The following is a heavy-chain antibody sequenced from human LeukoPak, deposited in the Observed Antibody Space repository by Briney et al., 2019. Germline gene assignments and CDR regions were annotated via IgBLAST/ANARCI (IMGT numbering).Heavy chain of an antibody. J-gene: IGHJ4*02. CDR1: RDYIRHIDYY. Sequence: PSETLSLTCSVSRDYIRHIDYYWVWIRQPPGRGLEWIGNVYKTGTTSYSPSLSSRVAMSIDTSKSQFSLRVTSVTAADTAVYYCTRDMEYPGAGFDYWGQGIPVTVSS. CDR2: VYKTGTT. D-gene: IGHD3-3*01. V-gene: IGHV4-39*07. CDR3: TRDMEYPGAGFDY.